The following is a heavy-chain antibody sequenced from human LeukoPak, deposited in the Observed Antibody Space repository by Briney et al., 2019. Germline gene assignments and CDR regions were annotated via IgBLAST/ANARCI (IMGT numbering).Heavy chain of an antibody. J-gene: IGHJ6*02. CDR2: IIPILGIA. CDR3: ASRITMVRNGMDV. V-gene: IGHV1-69*04. Sequence: ASGKLSCTASGYTFTSYGISWVRQAPGQGLEWMGRIIPILGIANYAQKFQGRVTITADKSTSTAYMELRSLRSEDTAVYYCASRITMVRNGMDVWGQGTTVTVSS. D-gene: IGHD3-10*01. CDR1: GYTFTSYG.